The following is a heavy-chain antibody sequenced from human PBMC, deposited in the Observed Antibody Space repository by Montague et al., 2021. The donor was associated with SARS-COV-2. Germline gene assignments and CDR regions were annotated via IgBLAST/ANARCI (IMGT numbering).Heavy chain of an antibody. CDR3: ARSYDILTGYQSQALDY. D-gene: IGHD3-9*01. Sequence: SLRLSCPASGFTFSSYEMNWVRQAPGKGLEWVSYISSSGSTIYYADSVKGRFTISRDNAKNPLYLQMNSLRAEDTAVYYCARSYDILTGYQSQALDYWGQGTLVTVSS. J-gene: IGHJ4*02. CDR1: GFTFSSYE. V-gene: IGHV3-48*03. CDR2: ISSSGSTI.